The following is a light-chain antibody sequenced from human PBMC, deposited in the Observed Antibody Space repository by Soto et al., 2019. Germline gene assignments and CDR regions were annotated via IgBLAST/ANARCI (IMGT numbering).Light chain of an antibody. V-gene: IGKV3D-15*01. CDR2: DAS. Sequence: EIVMTQSPATLSASPGERATLSCRASQSVSSSYLAWYQQKPGQTPRLLIYDASNRATGIPARFSGSGSGTEFSLTISSLQSEDFAVYYCQQYNYWPRTFGQGTKVDI. J-gene: IGKJ1*01. CDR1: QSVSSSY. CDR3: QQYNYWPRT.